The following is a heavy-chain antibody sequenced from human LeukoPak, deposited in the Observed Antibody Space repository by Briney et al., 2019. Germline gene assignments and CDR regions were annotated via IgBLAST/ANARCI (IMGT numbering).Heavy chain of an antibody. Sequence: GGSLRLSCAASEFTFSTLWMHWVRQAPGKGLVWVSRISPDGTTTTYADSAKGRFTTFRDNAKNTLYLQMNSLRAEDTALYYCAGGGSGRYCSGGSCSVFNYWGQGTLVTVSS. CDR1: EFTFSTLW. V-gene: IGHV3-74*01. J-gene: IGHJ4*02. D-gene: IGHD2-15*01. CDR2: ISPDGTTT. CDR3: AGGGSGRYCSGGSCSVFNY.